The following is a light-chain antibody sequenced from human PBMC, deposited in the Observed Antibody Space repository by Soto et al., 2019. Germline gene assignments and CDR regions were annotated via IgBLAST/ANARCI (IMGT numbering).Light chain of an antibody. CDR1: SSDVGSYKY. V-gene: IGLV2-14*03. CDR2: DVS. Sequence: QSALTQPASVSGSPEQSITISCTGTSSDVGSYKYVSWYQQHPGKAPKLMIYDVSNRPSGVSNRFSGSKSGNTASLTISGLRAEDEADYYCNSYTTSSTLVFGTGTKVTVL. CDR3: NSYTTSSTLV. J-gene: IGLJ1*01.